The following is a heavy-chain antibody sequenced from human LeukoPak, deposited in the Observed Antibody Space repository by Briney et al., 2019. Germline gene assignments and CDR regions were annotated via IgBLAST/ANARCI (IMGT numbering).Heavy chain of an antibody. D-gene: IGHD6-19*01. V-gene: IGHV1-8*01. CDR3: ASLTIGWYSSDYFQQ. Sequence: ASVKVSCKASGYTFTSYDINWVRQATGQGLEWMGWMNPNSGNTGYAQKFQDRVTMTKDTSISTAYMDLSRLTSDDTAVYYCASLTIGWYSSDYFQQWGQGTLVTVSS. CDR2: MNPNSGNT. CDR1: GYTFTSYD. J-gene: IGHJ1*01.